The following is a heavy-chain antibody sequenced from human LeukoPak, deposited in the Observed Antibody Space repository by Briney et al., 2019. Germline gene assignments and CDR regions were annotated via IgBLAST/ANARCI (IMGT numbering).Heavy chain of an antibody. CDR2: IKQDGSEK. CDR1: EFTFSTYW. CDR3: VRGGELVGSYFDY. V-gene: IGHV3-7*03. Sequence: GGSLRLSCAASEFTFSTYWMSWVRQAPGKGLEWVADIKQDGSEKYYVDSVKGRFTISRDNAKYSLYLQINSLRAEDTALYYCVRGGELVGSYFDYWGPGTLVTVSS. D-gene: IGHD3-16*01. J-gene: IGHJ4*02.